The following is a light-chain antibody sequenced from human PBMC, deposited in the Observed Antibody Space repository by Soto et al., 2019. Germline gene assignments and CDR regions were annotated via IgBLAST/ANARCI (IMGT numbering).Light chain of an antibody. J-gene: IGKJ5*01. V-gene: IGKV1-39*01. Sequence: DIQMTQSPSSLSASVGDRVTITCRASESISRHLNWYQQKPGKAPNLLIYAASSLQNGVPSRYXGSGSGTDFTLTISNLQPEDFATYYCQQSYSTLSITFGQGTRLEIK. CDR1: ESISRH. CDR2: AAS. CDR3: QQSYSTLSIT.